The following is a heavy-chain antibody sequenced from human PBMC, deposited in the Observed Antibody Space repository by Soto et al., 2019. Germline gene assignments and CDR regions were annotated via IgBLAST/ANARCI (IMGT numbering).Heavy chain of an antibody. D-gene: IGHD3-10*01. Sequence: EVQLVESGGGLVQPGGSLRLSCAASGFTFSSHWLHWVRQAPGKGLVWVSRINSDGSSTNYADSVKGQFTISRDNATNTVYLQVNSLRVEDTAVYYCARGGSGTYLLDYWGQGTLVPASS. CDR3: ARGGSGTYLLDY. V-gene: IGHV3-74*01. J-gene: IGHJ4*02. CDR1: GFTFSSHW. CDR2: INSDGSST.